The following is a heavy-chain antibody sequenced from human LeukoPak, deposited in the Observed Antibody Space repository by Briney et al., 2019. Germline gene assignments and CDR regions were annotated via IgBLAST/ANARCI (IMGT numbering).Heavy chain of an antibody. D-gene: IGHD2-21*01. CDR2: IKPDGSAQ. V-gene: IGHV3-7*01. CDR3: AGGGTAICPDH. Sequence: GGSLRLSCAASGFTFSSYAMSWVRQAPGKGLEWVANIKPDGSAQFYVDSVKGRFTISRDNANKSLYLQLNSLTAEDTALYYCAGGGTAICPDHWGQGTLVTVSS. CDR1: GFTFSSYA. J-gene: IGHJ4*02.